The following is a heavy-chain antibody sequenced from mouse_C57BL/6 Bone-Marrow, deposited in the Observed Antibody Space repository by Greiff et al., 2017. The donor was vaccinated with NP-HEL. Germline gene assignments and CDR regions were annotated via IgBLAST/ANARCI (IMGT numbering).Heavy chain of an antibody. V-gene: IGHV14-2*01. CDR2: IDPEDGAT. CDR1: GFNIKDYY. J-gene: IGHJ2*01. D-gene: IGHD1-1*01. Sequence: EVQLQQSGAELVKPGASVKLSCTASGFNIKDYYMHWVKQRTEQGLEWIGRIDPEDGATKYAPKFQGKATITADTSSNTTYLQLSSLTSEDTAVYYCARAGTTVVAFDYWGQGTTLTVSS. CDR3: ARAGTTVVAFDY.